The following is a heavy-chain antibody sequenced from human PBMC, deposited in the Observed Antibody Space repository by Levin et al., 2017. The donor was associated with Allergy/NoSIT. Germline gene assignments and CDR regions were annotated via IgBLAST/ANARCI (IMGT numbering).Heavy chain of an antibody. Sequence: PGESLKISCAASGFTFSSYGMHWVRQAPGKGLEWVAVIWYDGSNKYYADSVKGRFTISRDNSKNTLYLQMNSLRAEDTAVYYCARDGGVKTSIYYYYYGMDAWGQGTTVTVSS. V-gene: IGHV3-33*01. J-gene: IGHJ6*02. CDR3: ARDGGVKTSIYYYYYGMDA. CDR1: GFTFSSYG. CDR2: IWYDGSNK. D-gene: IGHD3-16*01.